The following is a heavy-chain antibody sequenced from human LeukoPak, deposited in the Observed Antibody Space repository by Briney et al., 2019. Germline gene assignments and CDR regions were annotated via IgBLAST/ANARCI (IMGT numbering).Heavy chain of an antibody. CDR1: GYTFTSYG. D-gene: IGHD3-22*01. CDR3: ARDQEYYYDSSGYYDY. V-gene: IGHV1-18*01. J-gene: IGHJ4*02. Sequence: ASVKVSCKASGYTFTSYGISWVRQAPGQGLEWMGWLSAYNGNTEYAQKLQGRVTMTTDTSTSTAYMELRSLRSDDTAVYYCARDQEYYYDSSGYYDYWGQGTLVTVSS. CDR2: LSAYNGNT.